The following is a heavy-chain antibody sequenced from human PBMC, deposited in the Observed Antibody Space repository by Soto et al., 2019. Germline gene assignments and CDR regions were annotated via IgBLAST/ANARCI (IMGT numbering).Heavy chain of an antibody. CDR1: GGSINNYY. CDR2: IYYSGST. D-gene: IGHD5-18*01. Sequence: PSETLSLTCTVSGGSINNYYWSWIRQPPGKGLEWIGYIYYSGSTYYNPSLKSRVTISVDTSKNQFSLSLNFVTAADTAVYYCARGRGYSYGLDPWGQGSLVTVSS. V-gene: IGHV4-30-4*01. CDR3: ARGRGYSYGLDP. J-gene: IGHJ5*02.